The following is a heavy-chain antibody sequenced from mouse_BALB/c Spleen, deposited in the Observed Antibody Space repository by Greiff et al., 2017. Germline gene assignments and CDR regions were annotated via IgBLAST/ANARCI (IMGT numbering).Heavy chain of an antibody. CDR3: AREGDFSWFAY. D-gene: IGHD3-3*01. CDR2: INPYNDGT. J-gene: IGHJ3*01. CDR1: GYTFTSYV. V-gene: IGHV1-14*01. Sequence: VQLQQSGPELVKPGASVKMSCKASGYTFTSYVMHWVKQKPGQGLEWIGYINPYNDGTKYNEKFKGKATLTSDKSSSTAYMELSSLTSEDSAVYYCAREGDFSWFAYWGQGTLVTVSA.